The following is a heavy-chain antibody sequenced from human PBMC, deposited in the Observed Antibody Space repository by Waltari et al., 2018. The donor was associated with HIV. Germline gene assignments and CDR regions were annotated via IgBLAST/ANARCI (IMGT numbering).Heavy chain of an antibody. Sequence: QVQLQESGPRLVKPSETLSLTCTASGGSINGYYWNWIRQSPGKRRHWIGYVYYNETSNYNPSLKSRVTIVIDTSKTQFTLKLSSVTAADTAFYFCARGQNSGSDKYYFDYWGQGTLVTVSS. D-gene: IGHD3-10*01. V-gene: IGHV4-59*01. CDR3: ARGQNSGSDKYYFDY. CDR2: VYYNETS. J-gene: IGHJ4*02. CDR1: GGSINGYY.